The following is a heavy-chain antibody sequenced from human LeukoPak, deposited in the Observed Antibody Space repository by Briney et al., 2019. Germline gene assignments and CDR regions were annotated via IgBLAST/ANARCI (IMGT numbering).Heavy chain of an antibody. J-gene: IGHJ3*02. CDR3: ARGGQQLVRDDAFDI. CDR2: IHYNGST. D-gene: IGHD6-13*01. Sequence: SETLSLTCTVSSGSITSSTYYWGWIRQPPGKGLEWIGSIHYNGSTYYNPSLKSRVTMSVDTSKNQFSLKLSSVTAADTAVYYCARGGQQLVRDDAFDIWGQGTMVTVSS. CDR1: SGSITSSTYY. V-gene: IGHV4-39*07.